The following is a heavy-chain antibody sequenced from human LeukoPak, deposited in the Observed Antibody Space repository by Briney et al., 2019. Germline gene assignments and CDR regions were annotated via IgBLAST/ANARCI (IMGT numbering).Heavy chain of an antibody. CDR1: GFTFDDYG. CDR2: ISWNGGGV. Sequence: GRSLRLSCAASGFTFDDYGMHWVRQAPGKGLEWVSGISWNGGGVGYAASVKGRFTISSDNAKKSLFLQMNSLRPEDTALYYCAKGDCGSSSCTRLDNWGQGTLVTVSS. D-gene: IGHD2-2*01. J-gene: IGHJ4*02. CDR3: AKGDCGSSSCTRLDN. V-gene: IGHV3-9*01.